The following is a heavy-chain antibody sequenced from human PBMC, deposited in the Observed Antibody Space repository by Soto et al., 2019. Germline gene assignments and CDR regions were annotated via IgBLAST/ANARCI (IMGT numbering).Heavy chain of an antibody. Sequence: EVQLVESGGDLVQPGGSLRLSCAASGFTFSTYWMHWVRQVPGKGLVWVSRIIGDATNTIYADSVKGRFTISRDNAKNTLLLQMNSLRAEDTAVYYCARRLYGYGAFDIWGQGTMVTVSS. CDR1: GFTFSTYW. D-gene: IGHD3-16*02. V-gene: IGHV3-74*01. CDR2: IIGDATNT. J-gene: IGHJ3*02. CDR3: ARRLYGYGAFDI.